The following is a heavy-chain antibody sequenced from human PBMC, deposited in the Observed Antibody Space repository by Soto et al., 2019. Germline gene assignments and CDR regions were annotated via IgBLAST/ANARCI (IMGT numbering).Heavy chain of an antibody. Sequence: GGSLRLSCAASGFTFSSYAMHWVRQAPGKGLEWVAVISYDGSNKYYADSVKGRFTISRDNSKNTLYLQMNSLRAEDTAVYYCARILTWTYRGVEDAFDIWGQGTMVTVSS. CDR3: ARILTWTYRGVEDAFDI. CDR2: ISYDGSNK. D-gene: IGHD1-7*01. CDR1: GFTFSSYA. V-gene: IGHV3-30-3*01. J-gene: IGHJ3*02.